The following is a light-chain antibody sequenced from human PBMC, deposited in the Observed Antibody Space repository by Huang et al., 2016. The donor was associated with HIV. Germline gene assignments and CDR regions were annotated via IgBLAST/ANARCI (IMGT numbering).Light chain of an antibody. CDR1: QTISKS. Sequence: DIQMTQSPPSLSASVGDRDTFTCRAKQTISKSLNWYQQKPGRSPKLLIYTASTLESGVPSRFSGSGSGSRFTLNITNLQPEDFATYYCQQSFSVPRTFG. V-gene: IGKV1-39*01. CDR2: TAS. CDR3: QQSFSVPRT. J-gene: IGKJ1*01.